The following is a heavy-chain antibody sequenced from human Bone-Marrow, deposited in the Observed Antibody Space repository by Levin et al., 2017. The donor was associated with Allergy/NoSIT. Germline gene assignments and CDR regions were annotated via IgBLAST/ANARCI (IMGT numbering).Heavy chain of an antibody. V-gene: IGHV3-23*01. CDR2: ISGSGGST. CDR3: AKDPLYYYGSGSYYSFDP. D-gene: IGHD3-10*01. CDR1: GFTFSSYA. J-gene: IGHJ5*02. Sequence: GESLKISCAASGFTFSSYAMSWVRQAPGKGLEWVSAISGSGGSTYYADSVKGRFTISRDNSKNTLYLQMNSLRAEDTAVYYCAKDPLYYYGSGSYYSFDPWGQGTLVTVSS.